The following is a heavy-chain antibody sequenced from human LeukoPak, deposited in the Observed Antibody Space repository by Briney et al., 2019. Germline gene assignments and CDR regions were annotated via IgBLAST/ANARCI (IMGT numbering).Heavy chain of an antibody. J-gene: IGHJ6*02. D-gene: IGHD6-19*01. V-gene: IGHV3-33*01. CDR1: GFTFSSYG. CDR3: ARNHYSSGWYRYGGMDV. CDR2: IWYDGSNK. Sequence: GRSLRLSCAASGFTFSSYGMHGVGQPPGKRLESRAVIWYDGSNKCYEDSVKGRFTISRDNSKNTLYLQMNSLRAEDTAVYYCARNHYSSGWYRYGGMDVWGQGTTVTVSS.